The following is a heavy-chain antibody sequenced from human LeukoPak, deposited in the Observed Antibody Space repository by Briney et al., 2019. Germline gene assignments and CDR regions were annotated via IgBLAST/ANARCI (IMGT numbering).Heavy chain of an antibody. D-gene: IGHD2-2*02. Sequence: GGSLRLSCAASGFTFSSYSMNWVRQAPGKGLECDSSISSSSTYIYYADSVKGRFTISRDNAKNSLYLQMNSLRAEDTAVYYCARVGYCSSTSCYTDYWGQGTLVTVSS. CDR3: ARVGYCSSTSCYTDY. CDR1: GFTFSSYS. J-gene: IGHJ4*02. V-gene: IGHV3-21*01. CDR2: ISSSSTYI.